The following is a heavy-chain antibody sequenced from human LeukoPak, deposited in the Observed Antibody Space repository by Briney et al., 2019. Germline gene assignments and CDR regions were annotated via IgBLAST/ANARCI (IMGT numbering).Heavy chain of an antibody. CDR3: ARLFDYGDPGY. Sequence: SETLSLTCTVSGGSISSSSYYWGWIRQPPGKGLEWIGSIYYSGSTYYNPSLKSRVTISVDTSKNQFSLKLSSVTAADTAVYYCARLFDYGDPGYWGQGTLVTVSS. CDR2: IYYSGST. J-gene: IGHJ4*02. V-gene: IGHV4-39*07. D-gene: IGHD4-17*01. CDR1: GGSISSSSYY.